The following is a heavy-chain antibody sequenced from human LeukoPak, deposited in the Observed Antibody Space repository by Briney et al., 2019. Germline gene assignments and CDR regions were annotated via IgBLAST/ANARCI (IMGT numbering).Heavy chain of an antibody. CDR2: IYTSGST. Sequence: SQTLSLTCTVSGGSISSGSYYWSWIRQPAGKGLEWIGRIYTSGSTNYNPSLKGRVTISVDTSKNQFSLKLSSVTAADTAVYYCARHPPGLGVFDYWGQGTLVTVSS. D-gene: IGHD3/OR15-3a*01. CDR1: GGSISSGSYY. V-gene: IGHV4-61*02. J-gene: IGHJ4*02. CDR3: ARHPPGLGVFDY.